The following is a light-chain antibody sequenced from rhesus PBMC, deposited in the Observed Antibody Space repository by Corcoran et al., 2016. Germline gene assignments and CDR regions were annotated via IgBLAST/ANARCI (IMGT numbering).Light chain of an antibody. CDR2: VLS. CDR1: QSLLDIEDGNTF. V-gene: IGKV2-104*02. CDR3: MEALEFPLT. Sequence: DIVMTQTPLSLPVTPGEPASISCRSSQSLLDIEDGNTFLDWYLQKPGQSPRLLIYVLSNRASGFPDGFSGRGSDTDCTLKSSRVGAEAVGVYYCMEALEFPLTFGGGTKVEIK. J-gene: IGKJ4*01.